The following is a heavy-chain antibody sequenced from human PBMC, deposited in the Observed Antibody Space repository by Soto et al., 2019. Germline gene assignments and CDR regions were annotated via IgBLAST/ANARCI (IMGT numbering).Heavy chain of an antibody. V-gene: IGHV3-11*05. CDR3: AKTNVADSGYYFDH. D-gene: IGHD3-10*01. J-gene: IGHJ4*02. Sequence: QVQLVESGGGLVKPGGSLRISCAASGFSFGDSYMSWIRQSAGKGLEWLSYISGGSSYTKYAESVKGRFTISRDNARRSLFLQVNGQRADDTAIYYCAKTNVADSGYYFDHWGQGTMVTVSS. CDR1: GFSFGDSY. CDR2: ISGGSSYT.